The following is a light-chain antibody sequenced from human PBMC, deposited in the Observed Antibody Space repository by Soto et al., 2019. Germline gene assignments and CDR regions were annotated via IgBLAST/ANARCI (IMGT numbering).Light chain of an antibody. V-gene: IGLV2-14*01. CDR1: VGRYNY. CDR3: SSYTSTTTLV. CDR2: EVS. Sequence: QSALTQPASVSGSPGQSITISCTGDVGRYNYVSWYQQHPGKAPKLIIYEVSSRPSGVSNRFSGSKSGNTASLTISGLQADDEAEYYCSSYTSTTTLVFGRGTKVTVL. J-gene: IGLJ2*01.